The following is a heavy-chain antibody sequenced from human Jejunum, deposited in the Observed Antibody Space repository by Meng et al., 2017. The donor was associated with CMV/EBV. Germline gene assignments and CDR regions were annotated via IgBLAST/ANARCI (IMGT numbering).Heavy chain of an antibody. J-gene: IGHJ5*02. V-gene: IGHV3-48*03. CDR2: ISNSGSAT. Sequence: TFSNYEMNWVRQAPGKGLEWVSYISNSGSATYYADSVKGRFTVSRDNAKNSLYLYMNSVRAEDTAVYYCARELGSNAPHYNWSDTWGQGTLVTVSS. CDR3: ARELGSNAPHYNWSDT. CDR1: TFSNYE. D-gene: IGHD2-15*01.